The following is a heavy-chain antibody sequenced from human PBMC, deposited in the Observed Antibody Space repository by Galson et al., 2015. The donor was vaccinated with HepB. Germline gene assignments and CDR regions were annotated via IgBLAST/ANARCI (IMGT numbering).Heavy chain of an antibody. Sequence: SETLSLTCTVSGGSISSSSYYWGWIRQPPGKGLEWIGSIYYSGSTYYNPSLKSRVTISVDTSKNQFFLKLSSVTAADTAVYYCARTSMIVVVDLYYFDYWGQGTLVTVSS. D-gene: IGHD3-22*01. CDR3: ARTSMIVVVDLYYFDY. J-gene: IGHJ4*02. V-gene: IGHV4-39*01. CDR1: GGSISSSSYY. CDR2: IYYSGST.